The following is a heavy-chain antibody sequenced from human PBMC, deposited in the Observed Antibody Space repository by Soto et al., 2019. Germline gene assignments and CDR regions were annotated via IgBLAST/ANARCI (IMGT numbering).Heavy chain of an antibody. Sequence: GASVKVSCKASGYTFTSYAMHWVRQAPGQRLAWMGWINAGNGNTKYSLKFQGRVTITRDTSASTAYIELSSLRSEDTAVYYCARVGVGATSAPFDYWGQGTLVTVSS. D-gene: IGHD1-26*01. CDR3: ARVGVGATSAPFDY. V-gene: IGHV1-3*01. J-gene: IGHJ4*02. CDR2: INAGNGNT. CDR1: GYTFTSYA.